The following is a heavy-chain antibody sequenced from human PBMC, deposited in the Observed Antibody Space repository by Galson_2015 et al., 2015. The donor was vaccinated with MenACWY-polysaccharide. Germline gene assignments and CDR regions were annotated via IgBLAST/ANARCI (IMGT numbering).Heavy chain of an antibody. D-gene: IGHD1-26*01. CDR1: GFTFSDYY. J-gene: IGHJ4*02. CDR2: ISSSGTTI. CDR3: ARVRGSYSVDY. V-gene: IGHV3-11*01. Sequence: SLRLSCAAPGFTFSDYYMSCIRQAPGRGLEWVSHISSSGTTIYYADSVKGRFTISRDNARNSLSLQMNSLRAEDTAVYYCARVRGSYSVDYWGQGTLVTVSS.